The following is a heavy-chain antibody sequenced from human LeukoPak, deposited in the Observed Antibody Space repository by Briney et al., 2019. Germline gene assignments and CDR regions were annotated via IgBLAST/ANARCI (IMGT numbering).Heavy chain of an antibody. CDR1: GFTFSSYG. CDR3: AGGRIAVAGAEYFQH. Sequence: GGSLRLSCAASGFTFSSYGMHWVRQAPGKGLEWVAFIRYDGSNKYYADSVTGRFTISRDNSKNTLYLQMNSLRAEDTAVYYCAGGRIAVAGAEYFQHWGQGTLVTVSS. D-gene: IGHD6-19*01. J-gene: IGHJ1*01. V-gene: IGHV3-30*02. CDR2: IRYDGSNK.